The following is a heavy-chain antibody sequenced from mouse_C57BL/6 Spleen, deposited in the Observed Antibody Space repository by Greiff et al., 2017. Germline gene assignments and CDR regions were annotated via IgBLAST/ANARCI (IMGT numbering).Heavy chain of an antibody. J-gene: IGHJ3*01. D-gene: IGHD1-1*01. Sequence: QVQLKQPGAELVKPGASVKVSCKASGYTFTSYWMHWVKQRPGQGLEWIGRIHPSDSDTNYNQKFKGKATLTVDKSSSTAYMQLSSLTSEDSAVYYCAVYGSSSPWFAYWGQGTLVTVSA. CDR2: IHPSDSDT. CDR1: GYTFTSYW. CDR3: AVYGSSSPWFAY. V-gene: IGHV1-74*01.